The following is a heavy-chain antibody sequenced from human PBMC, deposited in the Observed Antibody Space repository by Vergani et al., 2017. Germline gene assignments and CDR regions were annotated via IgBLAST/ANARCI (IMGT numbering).Heavy chain of an antibody. CDR2: IYYSGST. J-gene: IGHJ4*02. D-gene: IGHD6-13*01. V-gene: IGHV4-30-4*08. CDR3: ARGIAAAGRRLSFDY. CDR1: GGSISSGDYY. Sequence: QVQLQESGPGLVKPSQTLSLPCTVSGGSISSGDYYWRWIRQPPGKGLEWIGYIYYSGSTYYNPSLKSRVTISVDTSKNQFSMKLSSVTAADTAVYYCARGIAAAGRRLSFDYWSQGTLVTVSS.